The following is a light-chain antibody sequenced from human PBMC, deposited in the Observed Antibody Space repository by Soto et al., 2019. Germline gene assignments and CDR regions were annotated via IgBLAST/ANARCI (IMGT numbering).Light chain of an antibody. CDR2: AAS. V-gene: IGKV3-20*01. CDR1: QSVSSSY. Sequence: EIVLTQSPGTLSLSPGERATLSCRSSQSVSSSYLAWYQQKPGQAPRLLIYAASSRATGIPDRFSGSGSGTDFTLNISRLEPEDFAVYYCQQYFNSLIIFGPGTKVDIK. J-gene: IGKJ3*01. CDR3: QQYFNSLII.